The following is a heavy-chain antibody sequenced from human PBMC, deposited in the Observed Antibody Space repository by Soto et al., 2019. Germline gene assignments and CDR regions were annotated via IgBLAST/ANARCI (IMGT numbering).Heavy chain of an antibody. CDR2: IYYSGST. Sequence: QVQLQESGPGLVKPSETLSFTCTVSGGSISSYYWSWIRQPPGKGLEWIGYIYYSGSTNYNPSLKSRVTISVDTSKNQFSLKLSSVTALDMAVYSCARADGRYWGQRVLVTVS. CDR1: GGSISSYY. J-gene: IGHJ1*01. V-gene: IGHV4-59*01. CDR3: ARADGRY.